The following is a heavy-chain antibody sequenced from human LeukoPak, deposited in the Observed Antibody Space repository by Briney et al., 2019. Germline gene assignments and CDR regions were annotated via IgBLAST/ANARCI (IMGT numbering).Heavy chain of an antibody. D-gene: IGHD6-19*01. Sequence: SETLSLTCTVSGGSFSSGSYYWSWIRQPPGKGLEWIGYIYYSGSTNYNPSLKSRVTISVDTSKNQFSLKLSSVTAADTAVYYCARVGEGSSGFDAFDIWGQGTMVTVSS. CDR2: IYYSGST. CDR3: ARVGEGSSGFDAFDI. J-gene: IGHJ3*02. CDR1: GGSFSSGSYY. V-gene: IGHV4-61*01.